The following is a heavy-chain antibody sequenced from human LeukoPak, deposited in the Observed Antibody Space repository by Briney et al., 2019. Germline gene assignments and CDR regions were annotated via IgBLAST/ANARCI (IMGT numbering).Heavy chain of an antibody. CDR3: AKTPSTGTSWPDYCMDV. CDR1: GFIFSRYA. D-gene: IGHD1-7*01. CDR2: IRGSGGNT. J-gene: IGHJ6*02. Sequence: RPSMTLSCAPSGFIFSRYAMSWVRQAPGRGLEWVASIRGSGGNTFYADSGKGRFNISRDNSNKTLYLQMNSLRGEDTAVYYCAKTPSTGTSWPDYCMDVGGEGTTVTVS. V-gene: IGHV3-23*01.